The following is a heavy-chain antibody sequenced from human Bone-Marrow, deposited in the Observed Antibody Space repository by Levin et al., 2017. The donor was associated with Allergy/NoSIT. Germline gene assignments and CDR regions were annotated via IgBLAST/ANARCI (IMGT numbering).Heavy chain of an antibody. CDR2: INCNGGST. J-gene: IGHJ4*02. Sequence: GGSLRLSCAASGFTFDDYGMNWVRQLPGKGLEWVSGINCNGGSTGYADSVKGRFTISRDNAKTSLYLQMNSLRAEDTALYYCARGGGHGAGSYHDYWGQGTLVTVYS. V-gene: IGHV3-20*04. D-gene: IGHD3-10*01. CDR3: ARGGGHGAGSYHDY. CDR1: GFTFDDYG.